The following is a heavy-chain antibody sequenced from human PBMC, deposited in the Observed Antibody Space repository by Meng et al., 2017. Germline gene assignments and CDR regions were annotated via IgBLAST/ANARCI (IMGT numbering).Heavy chain of an antibody. J-gene: IGHJ4*02. Sequence: SCKASGYTFTSYGISWVRQAPGKGLEWVSAISGSGGSTYYADSVKGRFTISRDNSKNTLYLQMNSLRAEDTAVYYCAKKGGVGVPAAMDDYWGQGTLVTVSS. CDR3: AKKGGVGVPAAMDDY. V-gene: IGHV3-23*01. CDR2: ISGSGGST. D-gene: IGHD2-2*01. CDR1: GYTFTSYG.